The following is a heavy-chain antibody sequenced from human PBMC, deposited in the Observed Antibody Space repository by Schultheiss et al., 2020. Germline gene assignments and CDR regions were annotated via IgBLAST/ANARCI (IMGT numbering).Heavy chain of an antibody. Sequence: SETLSLTCAVYGGSLSGYYWGWIRQPPGKGLEWIGSIYHSGSTNYNPSLRSRVTISLDKSKNQFSLRLSSVTAADTAVYYCARVYSSGWYSLDYWGQGTLVTVSS. CDR3: ARVYSSGWYSLDY. J-gene: IGHJ4*02. CDR1: GGSLSGYY. V-gene: IGHV4-34*01. CDR2: IYHSGST. D-gene: IGHD6-19*01.